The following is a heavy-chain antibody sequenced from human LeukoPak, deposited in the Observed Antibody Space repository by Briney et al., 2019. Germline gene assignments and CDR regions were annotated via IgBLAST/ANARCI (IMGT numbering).Heavy chain of an antibody. CDR1: GFTFSSYA. CDR3: AKDWSYVLHGYFDY. CDR2: ISGSGGST. V-gene: IGHV3-23*01. Sequence: PGGSLRLSCAASGFTFSSYAMSWVRQAPGKGLEWVSAISGSGGSTYYADSAKGRFTISRDNSKNTLYLQMNSLRAEDTAVYYCAKDWSYVLHGYFDYWGQGTLVTVSS. J-gene: IGHJ4*02. D-gene: IGHD3-16*01.